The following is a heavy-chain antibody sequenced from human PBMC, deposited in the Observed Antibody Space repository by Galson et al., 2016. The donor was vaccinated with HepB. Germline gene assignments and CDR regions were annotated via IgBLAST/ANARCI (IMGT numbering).Heavy chain of an antibody. J-gene: IGHJ6*03. CDR1: GGTFSNYA. V-gene: IGHV1-69*01. CDR3: ARAQIMATIYYYYMDV. CDR2: IIPSIDAG. D-gene: IGHD5-12*01. Sequence: GGTFSNYAISWVRQAPGQGLEWVGGIIPSIDAGNYAQKFQGRVTITADESSTTAYMELSSLRSEDTAVYYCARAQIMATIYYYYMDVWGKGTTVTVSS.